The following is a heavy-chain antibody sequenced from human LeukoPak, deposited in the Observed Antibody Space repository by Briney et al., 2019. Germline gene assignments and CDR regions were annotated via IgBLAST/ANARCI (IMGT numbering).Heavy chain of an antibody. CDR1: GGSLSSYY. J-gene: IGHJ4*02. CDR3: ARGHYYDSSGYSVGFYFDY. D-gene: IGHD3-22*01. CDR2: IYYSGST. Sequence: PSETLSLTCTVSGGSLSSYYWSWLRQPPGKGLEWIGYIYYSGSTNYNPSLKSRVTISVDTSKNQFSLKLSSVTAADTAVYYCARGHYYDSSGYSVGFYFDYWGQGTLVTVSS. V-gene: IGHV4-59*01.